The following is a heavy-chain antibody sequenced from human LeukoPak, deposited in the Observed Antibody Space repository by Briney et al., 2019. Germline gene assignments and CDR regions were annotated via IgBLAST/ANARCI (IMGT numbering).Heavy chain of an antibody. V-gene: IGHV3-21*04. J-gene: IGHJ5*02. Sequence: GGSLRLSCAASGFTFSSYSMNWVRQAPGKGLEWVSSISSSSSYIYYADSVKGRFTISRDNAKNSLYLQMNSLRAEDTAVYYCAKSGIAAAGIWFDPWGQGTLVTVSS. D-gene: IGHD6-13*01. CDR3: AKSGIAAAGIWFDP. CDR2: ISSSSSYI. CDR1: GFTFSSYS.